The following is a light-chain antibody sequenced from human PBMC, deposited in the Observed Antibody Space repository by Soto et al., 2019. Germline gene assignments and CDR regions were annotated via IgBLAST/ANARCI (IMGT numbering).Light chain of an antibody. CDR3: QQYHQWPLT. Sequence: EVVMTQSPATLSVSPGEGATLYCRASQSIRSNLAWYQKKPGQSHRLLIYGASTRATAVPARFSGSGSGTEFTLTISSLQSEDFTVYYCQQYHQWPLTFGGGTKVEI. CDR2: GAS. V-gene: IGKV3-15*01. J-gene: IGKJ4*01. CDR1: QSIRSN.